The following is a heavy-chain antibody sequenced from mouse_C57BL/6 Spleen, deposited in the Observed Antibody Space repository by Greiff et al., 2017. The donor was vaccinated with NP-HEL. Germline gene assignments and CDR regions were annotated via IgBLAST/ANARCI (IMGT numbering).Heavy chain of an antibody. J-gene: IGHJ4*01. CDR2: IRNKANGYTT. CDR3: ASNGFPYAMDY. Sequence: EVHLVESGGGLVQPGGSLSLSCAASGFTFTDYYMSWVRQPPGKALEWLGFIRNKANGYTTEYSASVKGRFTISRDNSQSILYLQMNALRAEDSATYYCASNGFPYAMDYWGQGTSVTVSS. V-gene: IGHV7-3*01. CDR1: GFTFTDYY.